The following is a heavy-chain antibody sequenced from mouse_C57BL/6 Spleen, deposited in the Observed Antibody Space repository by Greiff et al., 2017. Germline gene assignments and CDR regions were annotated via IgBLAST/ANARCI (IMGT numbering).Heavy chain of an antibody. CDR1: GSSFTAYN. J-gene: IGHJ3*01. CDR2: INPNYGTP. D-gene: IGHD3-2*02. Sequence: LHQSGPELVKPGASVKISCKASGSSFTAYNMNWVKQSNGKSLEWIGVINPNYGTPSYNQKFKGKAKLTVDQSSSTAYMQLNSLTSEVSAVYYCARVTAQATSPPSAYWGQGTLVTVSA. CDR3: ARVTAQATSPPSAY. V-gene: IGHV1-39*01.